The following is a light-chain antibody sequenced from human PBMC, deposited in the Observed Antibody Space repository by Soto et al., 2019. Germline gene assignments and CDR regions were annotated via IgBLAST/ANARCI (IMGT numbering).Light chain of an antibody. V-gene: IGKV1-39*01. CDR2: AAS. Sequence: DIQLTQSPYSLSASVGDRVTLTCRASQSISSYLNWYQQKPGKAPKLLIYAASSLQSGVPSRFSGSGSGTDFTLTISSLQPEDFATYYCQQLNSYPLTFGGGTKVDIK. CDR3: QQLNSYPLT. J-gene: IGKJ4*01. CDR1: QSISSY.